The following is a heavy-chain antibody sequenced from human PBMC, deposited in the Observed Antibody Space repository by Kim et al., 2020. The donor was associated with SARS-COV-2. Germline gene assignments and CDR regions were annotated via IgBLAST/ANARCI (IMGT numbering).Heavy chain of an antibody. J-gene: IGHJ6*02. D-gene: IGHD2-2*02. CDR1: GYTFTSYA. V-gene: IGHV7-4-1*02. CDR2: INTNTGNP. Sequence: ASVKVSCKASGYTFTSYAMNWVRQAPGQGLEWMGWINTNTGNPTYAQGFTGRFVFSLDTSVSTAYLQISSLKAEDTAVYYCARGLGYCSSTSCYRYYYYGMDVWAKGPRSPSP. CDR3: ARGLGYCSSTSCYRYYYYGMDV.